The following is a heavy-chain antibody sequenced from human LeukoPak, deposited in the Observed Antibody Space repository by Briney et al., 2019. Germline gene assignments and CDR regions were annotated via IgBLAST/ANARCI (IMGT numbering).Heavy chain of an antibody. V-gene: IGHV4-30-4*08. Sequence: SQTLSLTCTVSGGSISSGDYSWSWIRQPPGKGLEWIGYIYYSGSTYYNPSLKSRVTISVDTSKNQFSLKLSSVTAADTAVYYCASGRGYSSSSRRFDPWGQGTLVTVSS. D-gene: IGHD6-6*01. J-gene: IGHJ5*02. CDR3: ASGRGYSSSSRRFDP. CDR2: IYYSGST. CDR1: GGSISSGDYS.